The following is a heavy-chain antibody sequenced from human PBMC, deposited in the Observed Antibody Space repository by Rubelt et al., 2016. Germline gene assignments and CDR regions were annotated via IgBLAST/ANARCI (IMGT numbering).Heavy chain of an antibody. CDR3: AGGSWFRGAFDI. Sequence: QVQLVQSGAEVKKPGASVKVSCKASGYTFTSYGISWVRQAPGQGLEWMGWISAYNDKTNYQQKFPGRVAMTTESSTKTAYMEVRSLRAGDTAVYYCAGGSWFRGAFDIWGQGTMVTVSS. V-gene: IGHV1-18*01. CDR2: ISAYNDKT. J-gene: IGHJ3*02. D-gene: IGHD6-13*01. CDR1: GYTFTSYG.